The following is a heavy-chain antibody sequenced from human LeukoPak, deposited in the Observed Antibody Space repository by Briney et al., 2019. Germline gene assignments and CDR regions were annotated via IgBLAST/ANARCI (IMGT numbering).Heavy chain of an antibody. CDR2: ISSSSSYI. J-gene: IGHJ4*02. D-gene: IGHD6-6*01. CDR1: GFTFSSYS. CDR3: ARGRSIAAAFDY. Sequence: PGGSLRLSCAASGFTFSSYSMNWVRQAPGKGLEWVSSISSSSSYIYYADSVKGRFTISRDNAKNSLYLQMSSLRAEDTAVYYCARGRSIAAAFDYWGQGTLVTVSS. V-gene: IGHV3-21*01.